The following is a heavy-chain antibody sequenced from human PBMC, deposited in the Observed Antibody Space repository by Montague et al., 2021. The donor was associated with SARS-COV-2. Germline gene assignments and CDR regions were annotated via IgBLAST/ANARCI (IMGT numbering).Heavy chain of an antibody. CDR2: TSYDGSNK. D-gene: IGHD3-10*01. V-gene: IGHV3-30*04. J-gene: IGHJ6*02. CDR3: ARAGSGSYRYGMDV. CDR1: GFTFSSYA. Sequence: SRRISCAASGFTFSSYAMHWVRQAPGKGLEWVALTSYDGSNKYYLDSVKGRFTISRDNSKNTLYVQMNSLRAEDTAMYYCARAGSGSYRYGMDVWGQGTTVTVSS.